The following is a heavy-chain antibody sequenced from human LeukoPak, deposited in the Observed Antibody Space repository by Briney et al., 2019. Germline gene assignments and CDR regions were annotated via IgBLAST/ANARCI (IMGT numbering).Heavy chain of an antibody. CDR1: GGSISSNNYY. Sequence: SETLSLTCTVSGGSISSNNYYWGSIRQPPGKGLEWIGSIYYSGSTYYMPSLKSRVTISVDTSKNQFSLRLTSVTAADTAVYYCTRVDSYYYMDVWGKGTTVTVSS. CDR3: TRVDSYYYMDV. CDR2: IYYSGST. V-gene: IGHV4-39*07. J-gene: IGHJ6*03.